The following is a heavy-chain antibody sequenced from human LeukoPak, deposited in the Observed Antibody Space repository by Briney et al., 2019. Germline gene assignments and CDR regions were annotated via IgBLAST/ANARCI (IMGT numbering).Heavy chain of an antibody. D-gene: IGHD3-3*01. J-gene: IGHJ3*02. CDR3: ARVGGWGFWSGLDAFDI. CDR2: IYYSGST. V-gene: IGHV4-59*01. CDR1: GGSISSYY. Sequence: SETLSLTCTVSGGSISSYYWSWIRQPPGKGLEWIGYIYYSGSTNYNPPLKSRVTISVDTSKNQFSLKLSSVTAADTAVYYCARVGGWGFWSGLDAFDIWGQGTMVTVSS.